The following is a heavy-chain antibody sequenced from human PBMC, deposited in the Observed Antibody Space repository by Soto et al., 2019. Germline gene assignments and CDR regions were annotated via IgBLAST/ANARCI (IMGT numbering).Heavy chain of an antibody. D-gene: IGHD2-15*01. V-gene: IGHV4-59*01. J-gene: IGHJ4*02. CDR2: IYYSGST. CDR1: GGSISGYY. Sequence: QVQLQESGPGLVKPSETLSLTCSVSGGSISGYYWSWIRQTPEKGLEWIGYIYYSGSTNYNPSLKRRVTILIDMSKNQFSLKLTSMTAADTAVYYCAAAPRYWGQGILVTVSS. CDR3: AAAPRY.